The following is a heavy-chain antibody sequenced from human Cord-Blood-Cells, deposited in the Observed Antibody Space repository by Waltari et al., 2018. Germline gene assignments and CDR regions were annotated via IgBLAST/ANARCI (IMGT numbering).Heavy chain of an antibody. J-gene: IGHJ3*02. CDR1: GGSFSGYY. Sequence: QVQLQQWGAGLLKPSETLSLTCAVYGGSFSGYYWSWIRTPPGKGLEWIGEINHSGSTNYNPSLKSRVTISVDTSKNQFSLKLSSVTAADTAVYYCASLWGGVGSDAFDIWGQGTMVTVSS. V-gene: IGHV4-34*01. CDR2: INHSGST. CDR3: ASLWGGVGSDAFDI. D-gene: IGHD2-15*01.